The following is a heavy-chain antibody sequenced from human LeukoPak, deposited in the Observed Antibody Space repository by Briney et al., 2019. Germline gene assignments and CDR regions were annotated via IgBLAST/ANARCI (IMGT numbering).Heavy chain of an antibody. CDR3: ARDLSSGWSWMIDP. CDR1: GGSISSSTYY. CDR2: IYYSGST. J-gene: IGHJ5*02. Sequence: SETLSLTCTVSGGSISSSTYYWGWIRQPPGKGLEWIGNIYYSGSTYYNPSLKSRVTISVDTSKNQFSLNLSSVTAADTAVYYCARDLSSGWSWMIDPWGQGTLVTVSS. D-gene: IGHD6-19*01. V-gene: IGHV4-39*02.